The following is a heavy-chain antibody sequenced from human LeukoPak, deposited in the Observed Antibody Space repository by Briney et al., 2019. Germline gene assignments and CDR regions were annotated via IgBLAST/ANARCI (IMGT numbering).Heavy chain of an antibody. CDR3: ARERGIRDAFDF. J-gene: IGHJ3*01. V-gene: IGHV1-3*03. CDR2: ISVGRGDS. Sequence: ASVKVSCKASGYTFTSYTIHGVRQAPGQSLEWMGWISVGRGDSKCSQEFQGRVTLTRDTSATTAYLEVSSLRPEDMAVYYCARERGIRDAFDFWGQGTMVTVSS. D-gene: IGHD1-14*01. CDR1: GYTFTSYT.